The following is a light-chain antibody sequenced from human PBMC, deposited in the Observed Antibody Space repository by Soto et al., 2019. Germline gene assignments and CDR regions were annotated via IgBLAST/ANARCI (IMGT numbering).Light chain of an antibody. V-gene: IGKV1-8*01. CDR3: QQYYSYPQYT. CDR2: AAS. Sequence: AIRMTQSPSSLSASTGDSVTITCRASQGISSYLAWYQQKPGKAPKLLIYAASTLQSGVPSRFSGSGSGTDFTLTISCLQSEDFATYYCQQYYSYPQYTFGQGTKLEIK. J-gene: IGKJ2*01. CDR1: QGISSY.